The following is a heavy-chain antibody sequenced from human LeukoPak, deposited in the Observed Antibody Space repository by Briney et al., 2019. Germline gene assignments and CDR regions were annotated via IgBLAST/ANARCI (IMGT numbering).Heavy chain of an antibody. D-gene: IGHD3-22*01. CDR1: GGSFSGYY. J-gene: IGHJ6*03. V-gene: IGHV4-34*01. Sequence: PSETLSLTCGVYGGSFSGYYWSWIRQPPGKGLEWIGEINHSGSTNYNPSLKSRVTISVDTSKNQFSLKLSSVTAADTAVYYCARGYDSSGYLYYYYMDVWGKGTTVTVSS. CDR3: ARGYDSSGYLYYYYMDV. CDR2: INHSGST.